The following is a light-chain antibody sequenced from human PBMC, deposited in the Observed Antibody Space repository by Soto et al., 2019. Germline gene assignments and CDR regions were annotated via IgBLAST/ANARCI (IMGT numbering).Light chain of an antibody. CDR1: SSNIGAGYD. J-gene: IGLJ1*01. Sequence: QSVLTQPPSVSGAPGQRVTISCTGSSSNIGAGYDVHWYQQLPGTAPKLLIYGNSNRPSGVPDRFSGSKSGTSASLAITGLQAENEADYYSQPYDSSLGAFFVFGTGTKPTVL. V-gene: IGLV1-40*01. CDR2: GNS. CDR3: QPYDSSLGAFFV.